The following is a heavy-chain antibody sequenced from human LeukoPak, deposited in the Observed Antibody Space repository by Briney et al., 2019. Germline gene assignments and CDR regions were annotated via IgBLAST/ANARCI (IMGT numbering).Heavy chain of an antibody. D-gene: IGHD3-10*01. CDR1: GYTFTSYG. CDR2: ISAYNGNT. J-gene: IGHJ5*02. CDR3: ARSDGSGSYYNVERSWFDP. Sequence: GASVKVSCKASGYTFTSYGISWVRQAPGQGLEWMGWISAYNGNTNYAQKLQGRVTMTTDTSTSTAYMELRSLRSDDTAVYYCARSDGSGSYYNVERSWFDPWGQGTLVTVSS. V-gene: IGHV1-18*01.